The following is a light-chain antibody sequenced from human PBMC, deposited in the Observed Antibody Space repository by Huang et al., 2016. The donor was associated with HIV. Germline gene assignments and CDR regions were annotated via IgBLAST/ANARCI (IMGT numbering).Light chain of an antibody. J-gene: IGKJ1*01. CDR2: GAS. CDR1: QSVSSNF. Sequence: EIVLTQSPGTLSLCPGERATLSCRASQSVSSNFLAWYQQKPGQAPRLLIYGASTRATGIPNRFSGSGSGTDFTLTISRLEPEDFAVYYCQQYGRSPATFGQGTKVEIK. CDR3: QQYGRSPAT. V-gene: IGKV3-20*01.